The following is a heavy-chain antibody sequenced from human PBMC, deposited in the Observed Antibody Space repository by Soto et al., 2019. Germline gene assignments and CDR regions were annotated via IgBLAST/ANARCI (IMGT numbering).Heavy chain of an antibody. V-gene: IGHV3-30*18. CDR2: ISYDGSNK. D-gene: IGHD2-15*01. J-gene: IGHJ6*02. Sequence: GGSLRLSCAASGFTFSSYGIHWVRQAPGKGLEWVAVISYDGSNKYYADSVKGRFTISRDNSKNTLYLQMNSLRTEDTAMYYCAKDRYCSGGTCLNFYGMDVWGQGTTVTVSS. CDR3: AKDRYCSGGTCLNFYGMDV. CDR1: GFTFSSYG.